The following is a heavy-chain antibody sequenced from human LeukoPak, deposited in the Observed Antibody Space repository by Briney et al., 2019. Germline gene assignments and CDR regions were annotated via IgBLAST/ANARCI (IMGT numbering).Heavy chain of an antibody. CDR3: AKDGLWFGSER. J-gene: IGHJ4*02. Sequence: GGSLRLSCAASGFTFSSYGMSWVRQAPGKGLEWVSAISGSGGSTYYADSVKGRFTISRDNSKNTLYLQMNSLRAEDTAVYYCAKDGLWFGSERRGRGTLVTVSS. D-gene: IGHD3-10*01. CDR2: ISGSGGST. CDR1: GFTFSSYG. V-gene: IGHV3-23*01.